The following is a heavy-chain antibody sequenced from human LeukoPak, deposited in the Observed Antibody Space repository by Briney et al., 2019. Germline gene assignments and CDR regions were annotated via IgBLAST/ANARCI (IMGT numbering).Heavy chain of an antibody. CDR3: ARVTRGSSWYGFDP. V-gene: IGHV4-39*07. J-gene: IGHJ5*02. CDR1: GGSISSSSYY. CDR2: IYYSGST. Sequence: SETLSLTCTVSGGSISSSSYYWGWIRQPPGKGLEWIGSIYYSGSTYYNPSLKSRVTISVDTSKNQFSLKLSSVTAADTAVYYCARVTRGSSWYGFDPWGQGTLVTVSS. D-gene: IGHD6-13*01.